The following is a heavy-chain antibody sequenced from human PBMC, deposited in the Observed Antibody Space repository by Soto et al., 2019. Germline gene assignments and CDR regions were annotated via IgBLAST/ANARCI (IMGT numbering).Heavy chain of an antibody. D-gene: IGHD3-10*01. CDR1: GVSISSYY. Sequence: QVQLQESGPGLVKPSETLSLTCTVSGVSISSYYWSWIRQSPGKGLEWIGYVYHHGDTNYNPSLKSRVSISVDMSKNHFSLRLKSVTAADTAVYYCARDPYGSGSYSFEPWGQGTLVTVSS. V-gene: IGHV4-59*01. CDR3: ARDPYGSGSYSFEP. CDR2: VYHHGDT. J-gene: IGHJ5*02.